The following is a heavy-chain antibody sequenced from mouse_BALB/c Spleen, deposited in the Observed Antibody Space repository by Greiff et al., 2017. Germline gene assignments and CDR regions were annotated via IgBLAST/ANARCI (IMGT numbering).Heavy chain of an antibody. CDR2: IWAGGST. J-gene: IGHJ2*01. CDR1: GFSLTSYG. D-gene: IGHD2-10*02. CDR3: ARDQGYGTYYFDY. Sequence: VQRVESGPGLVAPSQSLSITCTVSGFSLTSYGVHWVRQPPGKGLEWLGVIWAGGSTNYNSALMSRLSISKDNSKSQVFLKMNSLQTDDTAMYYCARDQGYGTYYFDYWGQGTTLTVSS. V-gene: IGHV2-9*02.